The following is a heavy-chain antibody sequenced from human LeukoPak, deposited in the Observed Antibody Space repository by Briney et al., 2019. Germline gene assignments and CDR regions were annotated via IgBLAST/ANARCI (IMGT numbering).Heavy chain of an antibody. V-gene: IGHV4-30-4*01. CDR3: ARTYYYDSRIDP. Sequence: SETLSLTCTVSGGSISSGDYYWSWIRQPPGRGLEWIAYMYYSGSTYYNPSLKSRVTMSADTSKNQLSLKLSSVTAPDPAVYYFARTYYYDSRIDPWGQGILVTVSS. CDR2: MYYSGST. J-gene: IGHJ5*02. D-gene: IGHD3-22*01. CDR1: GGSISSGDYY.